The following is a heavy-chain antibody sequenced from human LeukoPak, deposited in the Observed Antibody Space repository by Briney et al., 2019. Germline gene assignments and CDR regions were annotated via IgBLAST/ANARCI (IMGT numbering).Heavy chain of an antibody. Sequence: PGGSLRLSCAASGFTVSSNYMSWVRQAPGKGLEWVSVIYSGGSTYYADSVKGRFTISRHNSKNTQYLQMNSLRAEDTAVYYCARPADYGEFDIWGQGTMVTVSS. V-gene: IGHV3-53*04. CDR3: ARPADYGEFDI. D-gene: IGHD4-17*01. CDR1: GFTVSSNY. J-gene: IGHJ3*02. CDR2: IYSGGST.